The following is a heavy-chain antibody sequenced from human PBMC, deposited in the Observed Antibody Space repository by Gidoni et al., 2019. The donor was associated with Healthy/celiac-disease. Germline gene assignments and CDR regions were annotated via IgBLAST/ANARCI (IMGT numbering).Heavy chain of an antibody. Sequence: QVQLVQSGAEVKKPGASVKVSCTASGYTFTGYYMHWVRQAPGQGLEWMGWINPNSGGTNYAQKFQGWVTMTRDTSISTAYMELSRLRSDDTAVYYCARSYCSSTSCYIWPGLYYYGMDVWGQGTTVTVSS. CDR3: ARSYCSSTSCYIWPGLYYYGMDV. CDR1: GYTFTGYY. V-gene: IGHV1-2*04. D-gene: IGHD2-2*02. J-gene: IGHJ6*02. CDR2: INPNSGGT.